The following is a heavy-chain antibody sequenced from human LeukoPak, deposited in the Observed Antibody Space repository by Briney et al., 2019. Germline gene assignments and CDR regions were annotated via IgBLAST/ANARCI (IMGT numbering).Heavy chain of an antibody. J-gene: IGHJ5*02. Sequence: GGSLRLSSAASGFTFSSYAMSWVRQAPGRGLEWVSLIYGDGTTFYTDSVKGRFSISRDNFKNTLYLQMSSLRPEDTALYYCARDRAGAQSWVALDPWGQGTLVTVSS. CDR3: ARDRAGAQSWVALDP. V-gene: IGHV3-66*02. CDR2: IYGDGTT. CDR1: GFTFSSYA. D-gene: IGHD3-10*01.